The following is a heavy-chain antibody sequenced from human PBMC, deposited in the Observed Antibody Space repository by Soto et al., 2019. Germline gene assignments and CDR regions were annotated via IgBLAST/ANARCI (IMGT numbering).Heavy chain of an antibody. CDR3: ATTGMGLTLYYYHHGMDV. J-gene: IGHJ6*02. Sequence: EVQLVESGGGLVQPGGSLRLSCAASGFTVSTNYMTWVRQAPGKGLEWVSVMFYGGSTYYAASVKGRFTISRDDSKNTRYLQMNSLRAADSAVNYWATTGMGLTLYYYHHGMDVWGQGTTVTVSS. CDR2: MFYGGST. D-gene: IGHD1-26*01. V-gene: IGHV3-66*01. CDR1: GFTVSTNY.